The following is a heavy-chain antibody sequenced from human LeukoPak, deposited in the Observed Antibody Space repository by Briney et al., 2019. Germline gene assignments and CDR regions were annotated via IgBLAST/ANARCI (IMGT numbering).Heavy chain of an antibody. CDR3: AKFHSNYVAYWYFDL. CDR1: GFTFSSYA. V-gene: IGHV3-23*01. J-gene: IGHJ2*01. D-gene: IGHD4-11*01. Sequence: PGGSLRLSCSASGFTFSSYAMHWVRQAPGKGLEWVSGISGSGGSTYYADSVKGRFSISRDNSKNTLYLQMNSLRAEDTAVYYCAKFHSNYVAYWYFDLWGRGTLVTVSS. CDR2: ISGSGGST.